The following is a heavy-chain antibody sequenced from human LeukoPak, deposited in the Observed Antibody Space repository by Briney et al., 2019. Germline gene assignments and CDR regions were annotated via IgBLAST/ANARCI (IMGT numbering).Heavy chain of an antibody. CDR1: GGTFSSYA. Sequence: ASVKVSCKASGGTFSSYAISGVRQAPGQGLEWMGSIIPILGIANYPQNFQGRVTITADKSTSKAYMALSSLRSEDTAVYYCASPNSDSSGYAYYYYGMDVWGQATTVTVSS. CDR2: IIPILGIA. CDR3: ASPNSDSSGYAYYYYGMDV. V-gene: IGHV1-69*04. D-gene: IGHD3-22*01. J-gene: IGHJ6*02.